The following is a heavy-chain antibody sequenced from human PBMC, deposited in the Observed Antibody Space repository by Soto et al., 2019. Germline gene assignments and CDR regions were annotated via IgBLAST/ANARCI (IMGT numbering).Heavy chain of an antibody. V-gene: IGHV1-69-2*01. CDR2: VDPEEGET. CDR3: ATDQSRTGRLDT. D-gene: IGHD1-26*01. Sequence: EVQLVQSGAEVKKPGATVKISCEVSGYIFTDYYIHWVQPAPGKGLEWLGLVDPEEGETMYAEKFQDRVTITADTSPDTAYMELSSLRSEDTALYFWATDQSRTGRLDTWGQGTLVTVSS. J-gene: IGHJ5*02. CDR1: GYIFTDYY.